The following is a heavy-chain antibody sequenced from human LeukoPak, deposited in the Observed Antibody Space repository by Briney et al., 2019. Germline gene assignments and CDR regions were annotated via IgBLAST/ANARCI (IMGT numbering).Heavy chain of an antibody. CDR2: ISSSSSYI. CDR1: GFTFSSYS. J-gene: IGHJ6*03. CDR3: ARHSTYYYMDV. Sequence: GGSLRLSCAASGFTFSSYSMNWVRQAPGKGLEWVSSISSSSSYIYYADSVKGRFTISRDNAKNSLYLQMNSLRAEDTAVYYCARHSTYYYMDVWGKGTTVSVSS. D-gene: IGHD5-18*01. V-gene: IGHV3-21*01.